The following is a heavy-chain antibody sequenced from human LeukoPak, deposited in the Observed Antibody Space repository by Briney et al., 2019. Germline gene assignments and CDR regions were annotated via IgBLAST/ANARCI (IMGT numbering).Heavy chain of an antibody. J-gene: IGHJ4*02. CDR3: ARQVIAAAGTGNRLDY. CDR1: GGSFSGYY. Sequence: PSETLSLTCAVYGGSFSGYYWSWIRQPPGKGLEWIGEINHSGSTNYNPSLKSRVTISVDTSKNQFSLKLSSVTAADTAVYYCARQVIAAAGTGNRLDYWGQGTLVTVSS. V-gene: IGHV4-34*01. CDR2: INHSGST. D-gene: IGHD6-13*01.